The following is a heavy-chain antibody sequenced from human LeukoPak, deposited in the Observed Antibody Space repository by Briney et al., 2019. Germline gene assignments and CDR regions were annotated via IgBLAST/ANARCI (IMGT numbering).Heavy chain of an antibody. CDR3: AESSPTIPLGMDV. J-gene: IGHJ6*02. V-gene: IGHV3-30*18. D-gene: IGHD5-12*01. CDR2: ISYDGSNK. CDR1: GFTFSSYG. Sequence: PGRSLRLSCAASGFTFSSYGMHWVRQAPGKGLEWVAVISYDGSNKYYADSVKGRFTISRDNSKNTLYLQMNSLRAEDTAVYYCAESSPTIPLGMDVWGQGTTVTVSS.